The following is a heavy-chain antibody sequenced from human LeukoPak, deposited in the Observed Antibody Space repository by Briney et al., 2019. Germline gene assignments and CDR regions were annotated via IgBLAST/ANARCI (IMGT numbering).Heavy chain of an antibody. Sequence: GGSLRLSCAASGFTFSDYAMSWVRQAPGKGLEWLSVISGGSSGSTYYADSVKGRFTISRDNSKNTLYLQMNSLRAEDTAVYYCAKNKYGCSSTSCYGLDYWGQGTLVTVSS. D-gene: IGHD2-2*01. CDR3: AKNKYGCSSTSCYGLDY. CDR2: ISGGSSGST. J-gene: IGHJ4*02. CDR1: GFTFSDYA. V-gene: IGHV3-23*01.